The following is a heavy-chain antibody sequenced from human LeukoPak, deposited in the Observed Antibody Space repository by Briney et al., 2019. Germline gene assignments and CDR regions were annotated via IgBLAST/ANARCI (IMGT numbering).Heavy chain of an antibody. CDR1: GITLSNYG. CDR2: ISDSGGRT. D-gene: IGHD3-22*01. V-gene: IGHV3-23*01. CDR3: AKRGVVIRVILVGFHKEAYYFDS. Sequence: GGSLRLCCAVSGITLSNYGMSWVRQAPGKGLEWVAGISDSGGRTNYADSVKGRFTISRDNPKNTLYLQMNSLRAEDTAVHFCAKRGVVIRVILVGFHKEAYYFDSWGQGALVTVSS. J-gene: IGHJ4*02.